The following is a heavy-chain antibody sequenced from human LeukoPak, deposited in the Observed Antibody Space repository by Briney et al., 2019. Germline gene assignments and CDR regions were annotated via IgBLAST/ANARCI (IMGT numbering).Heavy chain of an antibody. V-gene: IGHV4-39*01. D-gene: IGHD4-17*01. CDR1: GGSISNSSYY. Sequence: SETLCLTCTVSGGSISNSSYYWGWIRQPPGKGLEWIGSIYYSGSTYDNPSLKSRVTISVDTSKNQFSLKLSSVTAADTAVYYCARRGLNGYGDYIDYWGQGTLVTVSS. J-gene: IGHJ4*02. CDR2: IYYSGST. CDR3: ARRGLNGYGDYIDY.